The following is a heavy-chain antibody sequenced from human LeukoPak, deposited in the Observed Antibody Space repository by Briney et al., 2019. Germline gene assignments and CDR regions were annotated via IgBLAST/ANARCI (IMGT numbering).Heavy chain of an antibody. CDR2: IHYSGGIT. Sequence: SETLSLTCTVSGGSISSYYWSWIRQPPGKGLEWIGYIHYSGGITYYNPSLKSRVTISVDTSKKQFSLKLNSVTAADTAVYYCARRSMVRTVGYYYAMDVWGQGTTVTVSS. CDR1: GGSISSYY. D-gene: IGHD4/OR15-4a*01. V-gene: IGHV4-59*08. J-gene: IGHJ6*02. CDR3: ARRSMVRTVGYYYAMDV.